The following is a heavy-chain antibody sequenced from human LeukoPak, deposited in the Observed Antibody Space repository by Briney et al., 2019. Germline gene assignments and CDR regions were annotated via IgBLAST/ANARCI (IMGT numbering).Heavy chain of an antibody. J-gene: IGHJ5*01. CDR3: ARVTTGSTTLDS. CDR2: IYYSGST. V-gene: IGHV4-59*08. Sequence: KPSETLSLTCTVSGGSISSYYWSWIRQPPGKGLEWIGYIYYSGSTNYNPSLKSRVTISVDTSKNQFSLKLKSVTAADTAVFYCARVTTGSTTLDSWGQGILVTVSS. CDR1: GGSISSYY. D-gene: IGHD1-1*01.